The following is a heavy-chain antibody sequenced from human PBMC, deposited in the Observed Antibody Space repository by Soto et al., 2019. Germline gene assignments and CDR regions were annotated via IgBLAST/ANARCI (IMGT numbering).Heavy chain of an antibody. D-gene: IGHD2-15*01. V-gene: IGHV3-73*01. CDR2: IRSKPNTDAT. CDR3: TTDPPLGYCSGGSCYSGLH. Sequence: EVQLVESGGGLVQPGGSLKLSCAASGFTFSDSAMHWVRQASGKGLEWVGRIRSKPNTDATAYAASVKGRFTISRDDSKNTAYLQMNSLKTEDTAVYYCTTDPPLGYCSGGSCYSGLHWGQGTLVTVSS. J-gene: IGHJ4*02. CDR1: GFTFSDSA.